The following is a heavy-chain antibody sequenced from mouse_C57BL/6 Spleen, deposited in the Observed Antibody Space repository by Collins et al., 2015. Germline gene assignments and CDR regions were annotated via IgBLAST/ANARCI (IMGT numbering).Heavy chain of an antibody. CDR2: INPSNGGT. V-gene: IGHV1-26*01. CDR3: ARGGYSDYDGGAWFVY. CDR1: GYTFTDYY. Sequence: EVQLAKSGPELVKPGASVKISCKASGYTFTDYYMNWVKQSHGKSLEWIGDINPSNGGTRYNQKFKAKATLTVDKSSSTAYMELRSLTSEDSAVYYCARGGYSDYDGGAWFVYWGQGTLVTVSA. J-gene: IGHJ3*01. D-gene: IGHD2-4*01.